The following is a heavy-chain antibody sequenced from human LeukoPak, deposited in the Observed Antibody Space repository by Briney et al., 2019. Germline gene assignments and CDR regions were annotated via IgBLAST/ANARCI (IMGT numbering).Heavy chain of an antibody. J-gene: IGHJ4*02. CDR3: AKARMTMRVVAFFDY. D-gene: IGHD3-22*01. CDR1: GFTFSDYY. CDR2: ISSTGITK. Sequence: GGSLRLSCAASGFTFSDYYMSWIRQAPGKGLEWVSYISSTGITKYYADSVKGRFTVSRDNAKNSLYLQMNSLRAEDTALYYCAKARMTMRVVAFFDYWGQGTLVTVSS. V-gene: IGHV3-11*01.